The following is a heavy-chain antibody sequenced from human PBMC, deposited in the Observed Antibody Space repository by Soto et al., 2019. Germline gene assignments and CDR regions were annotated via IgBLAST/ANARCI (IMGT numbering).Heavy chain of an antibody. CDR1: GFTFSSCA. CDR2: ISYDGSNK. J-gene: IGHJ5*02. V-gene: IGHV3-30-3*01. D-gene: IGHD3-22*01. Sequence: PGGSLRLSCAASGFTFSSCAMHWVRQAPGKGLEWVAVISYDGSNKYYADSVKGRLSIPRDNSKNTLYLQMNSLRAEDTAVYYCARGGKGLLQPNWFDPWGQGTLVTVSS. CDR3: ARGGKGLLQPNWFDP.